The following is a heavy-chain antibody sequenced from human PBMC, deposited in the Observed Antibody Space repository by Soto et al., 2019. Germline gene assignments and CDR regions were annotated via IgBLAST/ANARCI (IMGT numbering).Heavy chain of an antibody. CDR3: ARLVDTADFDY. CDR1: GGTFSSYT. Sequence: QVQLVQSGAEVKKPGSSVKVSCKASGGTFSSYTISWVRQAPGQGLEWMGRIIPILGIANYAQKFQGRVTITAEKSTSTAYMELSSLRSEDTAVYYCARLVDTADFDYWGQGTLVTVSS. V-gene: IGHV1-69*02. J-gene: IGHJ4*02. CDR2: IIPILGIA. D-gene: IGHD5-18*01.